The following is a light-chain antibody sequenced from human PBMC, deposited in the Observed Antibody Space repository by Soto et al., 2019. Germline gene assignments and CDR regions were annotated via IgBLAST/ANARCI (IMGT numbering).Light chain of an antibody. CDR3: QQYDNLPLT. Sequence: DIQMAHSPSSVPASVGDRVTITCLASQSISSYLNWYQQKPGKAPKLLIYAASSLQSGVPSRFSGSGSGTDFTFTISSLQPEDIATYYCQQYDNLPLTFGGGTKVDIK. J-gene: IGKJ4*01. CDR1: QSISSY. CDR2: AAS. V-gene: IGKV1-33*01.